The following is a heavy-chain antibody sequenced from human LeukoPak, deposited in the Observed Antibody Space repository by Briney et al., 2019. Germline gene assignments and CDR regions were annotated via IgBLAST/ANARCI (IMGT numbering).Heavy chain of an antibody. CDR1: GGSISSYY. CDR3: ARDRITMVRGVIISHWFDP. V-gene: IGHV4-59*01. Sequence: SETLSLTCTVSGGSISSYYWSWIRQPPGKGLEWIVYIYYSGSTNYNPSLKSRVTISVDTSKNQFSLKLSSVTAADTAVYYCARDRITMVRGVIISHWFDPWGQGTLVTVSS. J-gene: IGHJ5*02. CDR2: IYYSGST. D-gene: IGHD3-10*01.